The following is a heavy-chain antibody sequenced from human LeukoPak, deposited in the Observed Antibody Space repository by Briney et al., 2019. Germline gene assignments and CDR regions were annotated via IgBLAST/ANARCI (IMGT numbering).Heavy chain of an antibody. V-gene: IGHV4-30-4*08. Sequence: SQTLSLTCTVSGGSISSGDYYWSWIRQPPGKGLEWVRYIYYSGSTYYNPSLKSRVTISVDTSKNQFSLKLSSVTAADTAVYYCAREYYYDSSGYYFDYWGQGTLVTVSS. CDR3: AREYYYDSSGYYFDY. CDR1: GGSISSGDYY. D-gene: IGHD3-22*01. J-gene: IGHJ4*02. CDR2: IYYSGST.